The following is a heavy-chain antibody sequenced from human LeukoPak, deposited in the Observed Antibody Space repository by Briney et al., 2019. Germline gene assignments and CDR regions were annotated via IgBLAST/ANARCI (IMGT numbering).Heavy chain of an antibody. V-gene: IGHV4-34*01. CDR2: INHSGST. CDR1: GGSFSGYY. CDR3: ARWDLNYYGSGNHFDP. Sequence: SETLSLTCAVYGGSFSGYYWSWIRQPPGKGLEWIGEINHSGSTNYNPSLKSRVTISVDTSKNQFSLKLSSVTAADTAVYYCARWDLNYYGSGNHFDPWGQGTLVTVSS. D-gene: IGHD3-10*01. J-gene: IGHJ5*02.